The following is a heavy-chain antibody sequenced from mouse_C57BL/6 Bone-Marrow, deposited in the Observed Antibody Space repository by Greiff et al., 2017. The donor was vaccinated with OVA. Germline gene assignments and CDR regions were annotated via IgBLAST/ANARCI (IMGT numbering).Heavy chain of an antibody. CDR2: LNPHHGCP. CDR3: ARRGYYYGSSYYFDY. V-gene: IGHV1-26*01. CDR1: GYTFTDYY. J-gene: IGHJ2*01. Sequence: VHVKQSGPELVKPGASVKISCKASGYTFTDYYMNWVKQSHGKSLELLCDLNPHHGCPRSTQKFKGKATLTVDKSSSTAYMELRSLTSEDSAVYYCARRGYYYGSSYYFDYWGQGTTLTVSS. D-gene: IGHD1-1*01.